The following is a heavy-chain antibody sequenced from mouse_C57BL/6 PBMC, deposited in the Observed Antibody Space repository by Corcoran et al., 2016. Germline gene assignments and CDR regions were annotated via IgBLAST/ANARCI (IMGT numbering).Heavy chain of an antibody. V-gene: IGHV1-80*01. CDR2: IYPGDGDT. Sequence: QVQLQQSGAELVKPGASVKISCKASGYAFSSYWMNWVMQRPGKGLEWIGQIYPGDGDTNYNGKFKGKATLTADKSSSTAYMQLSSLTSEDSAVYFCARGDFDVWGTGTTVTVSS. J-gene: IGHJ1*03. CDR3: ARGDFDV. CDR1: GYAFSSYW.